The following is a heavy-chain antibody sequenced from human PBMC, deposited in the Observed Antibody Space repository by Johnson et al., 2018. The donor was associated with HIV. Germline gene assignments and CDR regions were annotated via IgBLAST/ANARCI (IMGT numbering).Heavy chain of an antibody. V-gene: IGHV3-33*06. CDR2: IWYDGSNK. J-gene: IGHJ3*02. CDR1: RFTFSSYS. D-gene: IGHD2-21*01. Sequence: QVQLVASGGGVLQPGRSLRLSYAASRFTFSSYSMHWVRQAPGKGLEWVAVIWYDGSNKYYADSVKGRFTISRDNSKNTLFLQMNSLRAEDTAVYYCAKGGCGGDCYSPYLFDIWGQGTMVTVSS. CDR3: AKGGCGGDCYSPYLFDI.